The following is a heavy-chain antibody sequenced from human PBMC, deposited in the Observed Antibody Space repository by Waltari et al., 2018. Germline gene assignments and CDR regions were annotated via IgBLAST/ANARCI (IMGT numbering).Heavy chain of an antibody. V-gene: IGHV4-59*11. Sequence: QVQLQESGPGLVKPSETLSLTCTVSGGSISSHYWSWIRQPPGKGLEWIGYIYYSGSTNDNPSLKSRVTISVDTSKNQFSLKLSSVTAADTAVYYCAKDGPDYYGSGSYYNRGFDYWGQGTLVTVSS. CDR2: IYYSGST. D-gene: IGHD3-10*01. J-gene: IGHJ4*02. CDR3: AKDGPDYYGSGSYYNRGFDY. CDR1: GGSISSHY.